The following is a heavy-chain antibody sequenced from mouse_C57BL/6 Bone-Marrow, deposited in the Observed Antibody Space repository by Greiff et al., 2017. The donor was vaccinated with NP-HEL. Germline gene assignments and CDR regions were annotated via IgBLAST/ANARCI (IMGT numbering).Heavy chain of an antibody. J-gene: IGHJ3*01. V-gene: IGHV10-1*01. D-gene: IGHD2-4*01. Sequence: DVQLQESGGGLVQPKGSLKLSCAASGFSFNTYAMNWVRQAPGKGLEWVARIRSKSNNYETYYADSVKDRFTISRDDSESMLYLQMNNLKTEDTAMYYCVRQEEYDYDGGFAYWGQGTLVTVSA. CDR2: IRSKSNNYET. CDR1: GFSFNTYA. CDR3: VRQEEYDYDGGFAY.